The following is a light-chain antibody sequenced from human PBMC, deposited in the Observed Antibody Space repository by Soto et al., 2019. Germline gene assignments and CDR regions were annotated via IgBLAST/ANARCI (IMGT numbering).Light chain of an antibody. CDR1: SSDVGAYTS. J-gene: IGLJ1*01. V-gene: IGLV2-14*01. CDR3: SSYAGSRIYV. CDR2: EVS. Sequence: QSVLTQPASVSGSPGQSITISCTGSSSDVGAYTSVSWYQQHPGKAPKLMIYEVSNRPSGVSGRFSGSKSGNTASLTISGLQPEDEAEYFCSSYAGSRIYVLGTGTKVTVL.